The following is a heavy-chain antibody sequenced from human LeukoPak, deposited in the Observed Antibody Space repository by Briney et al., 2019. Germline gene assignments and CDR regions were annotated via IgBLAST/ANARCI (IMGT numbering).Heavy chain of an antibody. CDR3: AKVGVPAAMELGTRGVATTIALDY. J-gene: IGHJ4*02. D-gene: IGHD2-2*01. CDR1: GFTFSNFA. V-gene: IGHV3-30*04. Sequence: GGSLRLSCAASGFTFSNFAMHWVRQAPGKGLEWVSVISYDGSYKYYADSVKGRFTISRDSSKNTLYLQMHSLRAEDTALYYCAKVGVPAAMELGTRGVATTIALDYWGQGTLVTVSS. CDR2: ISYDGSYK.